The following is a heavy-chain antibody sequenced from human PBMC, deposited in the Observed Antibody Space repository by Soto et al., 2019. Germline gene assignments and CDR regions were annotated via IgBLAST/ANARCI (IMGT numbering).Heavy chain of an antibody. V-gene: IGHV4-31*03. D-gene: IGHD3-10*01. CDR1: GGSISSGGYY. Sequence: SETLSLTCTVSGGSISSGGYYWSWIRQHPGKGLEWIGYIYYSGSTYYNPSLKSRVTISVDTSKNQFSLKLSSVTAADTAVYYCARGTRRDLLWFGETPAWFDPWGQGTLVTVSS. CDR2: IYYSGST. CDR3: ARGTRRDLLWFGETPAWFDP. J-gene: IGHJ5*02.